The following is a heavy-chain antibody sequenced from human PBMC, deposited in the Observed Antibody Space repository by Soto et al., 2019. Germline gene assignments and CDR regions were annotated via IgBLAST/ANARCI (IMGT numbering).Heavy chain of an antibody. CDR1: GGSISSNPYY. V-gene: IGHV4-39*01. CDR2: IYYSEKS. J-gene: IGHJ4*02. CDR3: ATSSAWHIIDF. Sequence: QLQLQESGPGLVKPSETLSLTCTVSGGSISSNPYYWGWIRQPPGKGLEWVATIYYSEKSYYKPSLKSRVTISIDTSRNQFSLQLTYVTAADTAVYYCATSSAWHIIDFWGQGTLVTVSS. D-gene: IGHD6-25*01.